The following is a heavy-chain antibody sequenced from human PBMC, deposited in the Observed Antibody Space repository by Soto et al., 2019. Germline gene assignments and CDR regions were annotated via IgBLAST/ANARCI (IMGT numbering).Heavy chain of an antibody. V-gene: IGHV4-59*01. Sequence: QVQLQESGPGLVKPSETLSLICTVSGGSISTYYWSWIRQPPGRGLEWIGYIHKAENTNYNPSLKSRVTISVDTSKNRFSLELNSVTAADTAIYYCARDSGFLTSDAFDLWGQGTVVTVSS. J-gene: IGHJ3*01. CDR1: GGSISTYY. CDR3: ARDSGFLTSDAFDL. CDR2: IHKAENT. D-gene: IGHD5-12*01.